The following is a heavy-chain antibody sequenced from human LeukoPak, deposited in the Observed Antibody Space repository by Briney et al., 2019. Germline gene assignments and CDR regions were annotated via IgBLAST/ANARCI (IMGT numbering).Heavy chain of an antibody. J-gene: IGHJ4*02. Sequence: GGSLRLSCAASGFTFSSYAMHWVRQAPGKGLEGVAVISYDGSNKYYADSVKGRFTISRDNSKNTLYLQMNSLRAEDTAVYYCAREAYYYDSSGNSPCFDYWGQGTLVTVSS. CDR1: GFTFSSYA. CDR3: AREAYYYDSSGNSPCFDY. D-gene: IGHD3-22*01. CDR2: ISYDGSNK. V-gene: IGHV3-30-3*01.